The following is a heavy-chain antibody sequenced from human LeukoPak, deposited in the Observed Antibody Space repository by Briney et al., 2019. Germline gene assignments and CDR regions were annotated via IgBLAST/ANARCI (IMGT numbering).Heavy chain of an antibody. V-gene: IGHV4-4*07. D-gene: IGHD2-2*01. CDR2: IYTSGST. J-gene: IGHJ4*02. Sequence: WGSLRLSCAASGFTFSSYAMSWIRHPAGKGLEWIGRIYTSGSTNYNPSLKSRVTISVDTSKNQFSLNLSSVTAADTAVYYCARSKYHGSVTDYWGQGTLVTVSS. CDR3: ARSKYHGSVTDY. CDR1: GFTFSSYA.